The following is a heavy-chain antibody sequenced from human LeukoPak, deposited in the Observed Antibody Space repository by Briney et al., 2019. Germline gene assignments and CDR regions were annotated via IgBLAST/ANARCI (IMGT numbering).Heavy chain of an antibody. CDR1: GGSIISYY. J-gene: IGHJ1*01. CDR3: ARVAYSSGWPEYFQY. Sequence: KPSETLSLTCTVSGGSIISYYWSWIRQPPGKGLDWIGHISYSGSTNYNPSLRSRVTISVDTSKNPFSLKMSSVTAADTAVYYCARVAYSSGWPEYFQYWGQGTLVTVSS. CDR2: ISYSGST. V-gene: IGHV4-59*01. D-gene: IGHD6-19*01.